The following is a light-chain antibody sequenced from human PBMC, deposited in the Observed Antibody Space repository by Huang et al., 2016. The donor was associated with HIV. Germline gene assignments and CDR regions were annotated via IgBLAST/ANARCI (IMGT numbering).Light chain of an antibody. J-gene: IGKJ4*01. CDR3: LQYYRSPLT. CDR1: QSLRDTY. Sequence: EIVLTQSPGTLSLSPGETATFSCRARQSLRDTYIAWYQQRPGQAPRLLIYGASSRATGIPDRFRGGGSGTDFTLTINRLEPQDFAVYFCLQYYRSPLTFGGGTKVEL. CDR2: GAS. V-gene: IGKV3-20*01.